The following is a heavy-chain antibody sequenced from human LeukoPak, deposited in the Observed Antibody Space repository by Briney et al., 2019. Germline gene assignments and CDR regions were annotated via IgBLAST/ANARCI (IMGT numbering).Heavy chain of an antibody. D-gene: IGHD1-26*01. Sequence: KPSETLSLTCAVYGESFRDYYWSWIRQPPGKGLEWIGEINRSGSADYNPSLKSRVTISVDTSKNQFSLKLSSVTAADTAVYYCARTALGFDYWGQGTLVTVSS. CDR2: INRSGSA. V-gene: IGHV4-34*01. CDR1: GESFRDYY. J-gene: IGHJ4*02. CDR3: ARTALGFDY.